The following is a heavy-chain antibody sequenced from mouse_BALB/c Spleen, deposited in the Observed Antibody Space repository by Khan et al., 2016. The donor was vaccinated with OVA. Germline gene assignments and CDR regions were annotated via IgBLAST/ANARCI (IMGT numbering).Heavy chain of an antibody. CDR1: GFSLTNFG. V-gene: IGHV2-2*02. CDR2: IWSGGST. CDR3: ARREYLMTWFAY. J-gene: IGHJ3*01. Sequence: VELVESGPGLVQPSQSLSITYTVSGFSLTNFGVHWVRQSPGKGLEWLGVIWSGGSTDYNAAFKSRLSISKDNSKSQVFFKMNSLQANDTATYYCARREYLMTWFAYWGQGTLVTVSA.